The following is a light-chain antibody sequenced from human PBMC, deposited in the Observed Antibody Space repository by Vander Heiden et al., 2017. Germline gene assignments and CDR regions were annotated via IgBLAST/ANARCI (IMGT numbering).Light chain of an antibody. Sequence: IGMTESPLSLPVTPGEPTSISCRSSQSLLHSNGYNYLDWYLQKPGQSPQLLIYLGFDRASGVPDRFSGSGSGTDFTLKISRVEAEDVGVYYCMQVLQTPSTFGQGTRLEIK. J-gene: IGKJ5*01. V-gene: IGKV2-28*01. CDR2: LGF. CDR1: QSLLHSNGYNY. CDR3: MQVLQTPST.